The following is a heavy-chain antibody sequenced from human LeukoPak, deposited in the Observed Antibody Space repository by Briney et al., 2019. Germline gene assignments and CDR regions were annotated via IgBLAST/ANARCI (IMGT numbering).Heavy chain of an antibody. CDR2: IIPIFGTA. CDR3: ASPFVCQGGPPSDAFDI. D-gene: IGHD3-16*01. Sequence: GASVKVSCNASGGTFSSYAISWVRQAPGQGLEWMGGIIPIFGTANYAQKFQGRVTITADESTSTAYMELSSLRSEDTAVYYCASPFVCQGGPPSDAFDIWGQGTMVTVSS. CDR1: GGTFSSYA. V-gene: IGHV1-69*13. J-gene: IGHJ3*02.